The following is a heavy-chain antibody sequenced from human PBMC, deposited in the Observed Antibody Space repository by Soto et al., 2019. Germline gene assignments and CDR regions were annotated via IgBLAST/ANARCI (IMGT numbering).Heavy chain of an antibody. CDR2: ISPNSGGT. CDR1: GYTFTGYY. Sequence: ASVKVSCKASGYTFTGYYMHWVRQAPGQGLEWMGWISPNSGGTNYAQKFQGWVTMTRDTSISTAYMELSRLRSDDTAVYYCARGYQQWLNYYYYGMDVWGQGTTVTVSS. D-gene: IGHD6-19*01. J-gene: IGHJ6*02. CDR3: ARGYQQWLNYYYYGMDV. V-gene: IGHV1-2*04.